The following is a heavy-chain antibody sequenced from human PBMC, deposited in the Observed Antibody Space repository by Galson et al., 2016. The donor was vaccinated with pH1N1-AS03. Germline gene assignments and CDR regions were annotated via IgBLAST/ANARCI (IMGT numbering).Heavy chain of an antibody. CDR3: ARRYYFDY. Sequence: SVKVSCKASGYTLTRYYMHWVRQAPGQGLEWMGIIDPSGGPTTYAPKFQGRITITTDTSTNTVYMELVSLRFEDTAVCYCARRYYFDYWGQGTLVTVPS. J-gene: IGHJ4*02. CDR1: GYTLTRYY. V-gene: IGHV1-46*01. CDR2: IDPSGGPT. D-gene: IGHD3-16*02.